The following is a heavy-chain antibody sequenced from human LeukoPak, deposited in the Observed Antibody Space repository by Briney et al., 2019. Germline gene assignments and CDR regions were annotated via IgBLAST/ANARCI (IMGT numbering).Heavy chain of an antibody. Sequence: KPSETLSLTCTVSGGSISSYYWSWIRQPPGKGLEWIGYIYYSGSTNYNPSLKSRVTISVDTSKNQFSLKLSSVTAADTAVHYCARAAGNGYYLRDRYYFDYWGQGTLVTVSS. D-gene: IGHD3-22*01. CDR3: ARAAGNGYYLRDRYYFDY. V-gene: IGHV4-59*01. CDR2: IYYSGST. J-gene: IGHJ4*02. CDR1: GGSISSYY.